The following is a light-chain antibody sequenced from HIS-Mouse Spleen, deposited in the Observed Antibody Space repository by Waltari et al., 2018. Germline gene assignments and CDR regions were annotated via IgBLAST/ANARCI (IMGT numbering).Light chain of an antibody. Sequence: AIQLTQSPSSLSASVGDRVTITCRSSQGISSALAWYQPKPGKAPKLLIYDASSLESGVPSRFSGSGSGTDFTLTISSLQPADFATYYCQQFNSYPHTFGQGTKLEIK. CDR2: DAS. CDR1: QGISSA. V-gene: IGKV1-13*02. CDR3: QQFNSYPHT. J-gene: IGKJ2*01.